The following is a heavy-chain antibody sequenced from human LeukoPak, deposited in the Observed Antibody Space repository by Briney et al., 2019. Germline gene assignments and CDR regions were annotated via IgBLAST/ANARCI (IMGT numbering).Heavy chain of an antibody. V-gene: IGHV1-2*02. CDR3: ARAPKWVAVAGRFDY. Sequence: ASVKVSCKASGYTFTSYYMHWVRQAPGQGLEWMGWINPNSSGTNYAQKFQGRVTMTRDTSISTAYMELSRLRSDDTAVYYCARAPKWVAVAGRFDYWGQGTLVTVSS. CDR1: GYTFTSYY. CDR2: INPNSSGT. D-gene: IGHD6-19*01. J-gene: IGHJ4*02.